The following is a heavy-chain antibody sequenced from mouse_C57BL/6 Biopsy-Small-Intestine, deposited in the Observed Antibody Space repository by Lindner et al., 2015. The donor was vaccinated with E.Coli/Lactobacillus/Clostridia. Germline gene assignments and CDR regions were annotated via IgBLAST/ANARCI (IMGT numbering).Heavy chain of an antibody. CDR1: GFTFSDYG. J-gene: IGHJ4*01. CDR2: ISSGSSTI. CDR3: ARPHYYAMDY. Sequence: VQLQESGGGLVKPGGSLKLSCAASGFTFSDYGMHWVRQAPEKGLEWVAYISSGSSTIYYADTVKGRFTISRDNAKNILFLQMTSLRSEDTAMYYCARPHYYAMDYWGQGTSVTVSS. V-gene: IGHV5-17*01.